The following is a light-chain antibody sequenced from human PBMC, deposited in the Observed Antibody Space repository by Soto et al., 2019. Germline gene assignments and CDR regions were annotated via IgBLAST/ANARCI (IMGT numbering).Light chain of an antibody. Sequence: EIVLTQSPGSLSLSTVERATLSCRASQTVTSRYLAWYQQKPGQAPRLLIYGASSRATGIPDRFSGSGSGTVFTLTINRLEPEDFAVYYCQQYGSSGTFGQGNKVDIK. CDR1: QTVTSRY. CDR2: GAS. V-gene: IGKV3-20*01. J-gene: IGKJ1*01. CDR3: QQYGSSGT.